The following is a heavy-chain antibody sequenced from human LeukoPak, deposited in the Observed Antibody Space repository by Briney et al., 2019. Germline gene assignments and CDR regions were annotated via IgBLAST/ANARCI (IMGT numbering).Heavy chain of an antibody. V-gene: IGHV4-39*01. CDR2: IYYSGST. Sequence: SETLSLTCTVSGGSISSSSYYWGWIRQPPGTGLEWIESIYYSGSTYYNPSLKSRVTISVDTSKNQFSLKLSSVTAADTAVYYCASPSRYCSGGSCYSIDYWGQGTLVTVSS. D-gene: IGHD2-15*01. J-gene: IGHJ4*02. CDR1: GGSISSSSYY. CDR3: ASPSRYCSGGSCYSIDY.